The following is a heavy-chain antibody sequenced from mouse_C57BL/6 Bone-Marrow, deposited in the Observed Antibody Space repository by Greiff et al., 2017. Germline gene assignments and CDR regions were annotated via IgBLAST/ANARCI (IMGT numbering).Heavy chain of an antibody. Sequence: QVQLQQSGAELARPGASVKLSCKASGYTFTSYGISWVKQRTGQGLEWIGEIYPRSGNTYYNEKFKGKATLTADKSSSTAYMELRSLTSEDSAVYFCARVLYSNPWFAYWGQGTLVTVSA. V-gene: IGHV1-81*01. CDR2: IYPRSGNT. CDR3: ARVLYSNPWFAY. J-gene: IGHJ3*01. D-gene: IGHD2-5*01. CDR1: GYTFTSYG.